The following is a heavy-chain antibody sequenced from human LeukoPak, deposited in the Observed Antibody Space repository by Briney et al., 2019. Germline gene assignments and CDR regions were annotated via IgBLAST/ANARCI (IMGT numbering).Heavy chain of an antibody. CDR1: GGSISSSSYY. V-gene: IGHV4-39*01. Sequence: SETLSLTCTVSGGSISSSSYYWGWLRQPPGKGLEWIGSIYYRGSTYYNPSLKSRVTISVDTSKNQFSLKLSSVTAADTAVYYCATNSGYVGLPNDYWGQGTLVTVSS. D-gene: IGHD5-12*01. CDR3: ATNSGYVGLPNDY. J-gene: IGHJ4*02. CDR2: IYYRGST.